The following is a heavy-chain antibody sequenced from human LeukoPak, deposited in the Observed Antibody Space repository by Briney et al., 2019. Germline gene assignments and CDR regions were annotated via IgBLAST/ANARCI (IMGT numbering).Heavy chain of an antibody. CDR3: ARSSTHPGSSWPDFDY. CDR1: GHTLTELS. Sequence: GASVKVSCRVSGHTLTELSMHWVRQTPEKGLEWMGGFDPEEGETIYAQKFQGRVTITADKSTSTAYMELSSLRSEDTAVYYCARSSTHPGSSWPDFDYWGQGTLVTVSS. CDR2: FDPEEGET. V-gene: IGHV1-24*01. J-gene: IGHJ4*02. D-gene: IGHD6-13*01.